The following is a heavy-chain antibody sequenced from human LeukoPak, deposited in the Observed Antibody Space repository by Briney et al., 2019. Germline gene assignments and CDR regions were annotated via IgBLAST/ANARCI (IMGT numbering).Heavy chain of an antibody. D-gene: IGHD5-18*01. CDR1: GFPFSNYS. CDR2: ISPSSHYI. CDR3: ARDRHTAMVYYYYYMDV. V-gene: IGHV3-21*04. J-gene: IGHJ6*03. Sequence: GSLGLSCAGSGFPFSNYSINWVRQAPGKGLEGVSSISPSSHYIYYADSVRGRFTIPRDNARNSLYPQMNSLRDEDTAVYYCARDRHTAMVYYYYYMDVWGTGTTVTVSS.